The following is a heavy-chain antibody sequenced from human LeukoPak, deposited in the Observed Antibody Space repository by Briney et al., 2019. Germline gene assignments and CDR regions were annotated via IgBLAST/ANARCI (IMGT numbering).Heavy chain of an antibody. Sequence: SETLSLTCAVYGGSFSGYYWSWIRQPPGKGLEWIGEINHSGSTNYNPSLKSRVTISVDTSKNQFSLKLSSVTAADTAEYYCARKTTVVTPNWFDPWGQGTLVTVSS. CDR2: INHSGST. D-gene: IGHD4-23*01. CDR3: ARKTTVVTPNWFDP. V-gene: IGHV4-34*01. CDR1: GGSFSGYY. J-gene: IGHJ5*02.